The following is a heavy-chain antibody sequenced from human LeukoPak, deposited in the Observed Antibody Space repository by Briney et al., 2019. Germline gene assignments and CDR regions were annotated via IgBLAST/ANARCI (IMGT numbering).Heavy chain of an antibody. CDR2: ISGNGDTT. CDR3: AREGSTGTLDY. CDR1: GFSFNGYS. V-gene: IGHV3-64*01. D-gene: IGHD1-1*01. Sequence: PWGALRLSCAAAGFSFNGYSMHWVRQAPGTGPEYISAISGNGDTTYYANSVKGRFTISRDNSQNTLSLQMGSLRVDDRALYYCAREGSTGTLDYWGQGTLVTVSS. J-gene: IGHJ4*02.